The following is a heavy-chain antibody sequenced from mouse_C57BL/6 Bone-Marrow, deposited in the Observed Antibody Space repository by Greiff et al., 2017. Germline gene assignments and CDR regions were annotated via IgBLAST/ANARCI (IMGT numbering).Heavy chain of an antibody. Sequence: EVQLQQSGAELVKPGASVKLSCTASGFNIKDYYMHWVKQRTEQGLAWIGRIDPEDGETKYAPKFQGKATITAAPSSNTAYLQLSSLTSEDTAVYYCTLYLLWLRRAWVAYWGQGTLVTVSA. CDR3: TLYLLWLRRAWVAY. J-gene: IGHJ3*01. V-gene: IGHV14-2*01. CDR2: IDPEDGET. D-gene: IGHD2-2*01. CDR1: GFNIKDYY.